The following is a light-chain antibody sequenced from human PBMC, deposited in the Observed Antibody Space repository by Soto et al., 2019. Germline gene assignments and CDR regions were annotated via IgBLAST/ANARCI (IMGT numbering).Light chain of an antibody. CDR3: CSYAGSSTFANYV. J-gene: IGLJ1*01. CDR1: SSDVGSYNL. CDR2: EGS. Sequence: QSVLTQPASVSGSPGQSITISCTGTSSDVGSYNLVSWYQRHPGKAPKLMIYEGSKRPSGVSNRFSGSKSGNTASLTISGLQAEDKADYYCCSYAGSSTFANYVFGTGTKVTVL. V-gene: IGLV2-23*03.